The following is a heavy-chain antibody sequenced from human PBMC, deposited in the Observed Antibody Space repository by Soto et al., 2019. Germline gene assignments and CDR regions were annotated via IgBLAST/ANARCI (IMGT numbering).Heavy chain of an antibody. Sequence: QVQLVQSGAEVKKPGSSVKVSCKASGGIFSTYAISWLRQAPGQGLEWMGGIIPIFGTPNYAQRFQGRVTITADESTSTAYMELSRLRSEDTAVYYCERDRDADGSGNYYNRIDFWGQGTLVTVSS. V-gene: IGHV1-69*01. J-gene: IGHJ4*02. CDR3: ERDRDADGSGNYYNRIDF. D-gene: IGHD3-10*01. CDR1: GGIFSTYA. CDR2: IIPIFGTP.